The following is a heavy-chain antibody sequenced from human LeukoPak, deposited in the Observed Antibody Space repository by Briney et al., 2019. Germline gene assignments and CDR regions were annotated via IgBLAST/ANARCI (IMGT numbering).Heavy chain of an antibody. CDR1: AFTFITYA. J-gene: IGHJ4*02. CDR2: IWYNGSKT. Sequence: PGRCLRPAWAAAAFTFITYATRCGRHAPGNWREWVAVIWYNGSKTYYAESVKGRFAISRDNSNNMAYLQMSSLRVEDTAVYYCAKEVGPDLGAWGQGTLVTVSS. CDR3: AKEVGPDLGA. D-gene: IGHD1-26*01. V-gene: IGHV3-33*06.